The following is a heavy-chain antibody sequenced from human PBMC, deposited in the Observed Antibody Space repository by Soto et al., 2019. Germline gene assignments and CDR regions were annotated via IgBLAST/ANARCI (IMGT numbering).Heavy chain of an antibody. V-gene: IGHV4-31*03. CDR2: IYYSGST. D-gene: IGHD3-9*01. J-gene: IGHJ6*02. CDR3: AIDRKYYDILTGYYRGYYYGVDV. Sequence: QVQLQESGPGLVKPSQTLSLTCTVSGGSISSGGYYWSWIRQHPGKGLEWIGYIYYSGSTYYNPSLKSRVTISVDTSKNQFALKLSSVTAADTAVYYCAIDRKYYDILTGYYRGYYYGVDVWGQGTTVTVSS. CDR1: GGSISSGGYY.